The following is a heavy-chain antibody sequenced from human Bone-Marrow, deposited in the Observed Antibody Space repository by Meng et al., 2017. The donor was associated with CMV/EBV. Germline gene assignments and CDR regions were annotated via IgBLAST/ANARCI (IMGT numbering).Heavy chain of an antibody. D-gene: IGHD2-21*01. CDR1: GFPFSSFT. V-gene: IGHV3-21*06. CDR3: ARDFISGRP. CDR2: ISPSGNFI. Sequence: GGSLRLSCAASGFPFSSFTMHWVRQAPGKGLEWVSSISPSGNFIYYADALKGRFTVSRDNAMNSLFLQLNTLRAEDTAFYYCARDFISGRPWGQGTLVTVSS. J-gene: IGHJ5*02.